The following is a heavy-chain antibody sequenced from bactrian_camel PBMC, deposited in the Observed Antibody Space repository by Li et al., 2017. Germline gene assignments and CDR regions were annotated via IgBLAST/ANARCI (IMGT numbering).Heavy chain of an antibody. V-gene: IGHV3-3*01. Sequence: QLVESGGGSVQAGGSLRLSCTAPYLADSSTCMAWFRQVAEKEREGVAAILTTSRYSTSYADSVKGRFTISQDNAKITLTLQMNNVKPEDTAMYFCAAGDYCLGSLPPQWHFPYWGQGTQVTVS. J-gene: IGHJ4*01. CDR1: YLADSSTC. D-gene: IGHD1*01. CDR2: ILTTSRYST. CDR3: AAGDYCLGSLPPQWHFPY.